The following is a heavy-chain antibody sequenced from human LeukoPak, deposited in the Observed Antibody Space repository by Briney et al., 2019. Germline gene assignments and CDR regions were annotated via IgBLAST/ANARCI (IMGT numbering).Heavy chain of an antibody. V-gene: IGHV3-48*01. D-gene: IGHD4-17*01. CDR3: ARGGYGDYGRFDY. CDR2: ISSSSSTI. J-gene: IGHJ4*02. CDR1: GFTFSSYS. Sequence: GGSLRLSCAASGFTFSSYSMNWVRQAPGKGLEWVSYISSSSSTIYYADSVKGRFTISRDNAKNSLYLQMNSLRAEDAAVHYCARGGYGDYGRFDYWGQGTLVTVSS.